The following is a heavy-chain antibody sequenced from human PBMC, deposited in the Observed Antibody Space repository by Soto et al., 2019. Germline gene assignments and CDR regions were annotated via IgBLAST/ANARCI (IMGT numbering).Heavy chain of an antibody. CDR1: GFTFNSYG. CDR2: ISYDGSNK. V-gene: IGHV3-30*18. CDR3: AKDLSRVVQPSLDV. D-gene: IGHD2-15*01. J-gene: IGHJ6*02. Sequence: GGSLRLSCAASGFTFNSYGMHWVRQAPGKGLEWVALISYDGSNKYYADSVKGRFTISRDNSNNTLYLQVSSLRAEDTAVYYCAKDLSRVVQPSLDVWGQGTTVTVSS.